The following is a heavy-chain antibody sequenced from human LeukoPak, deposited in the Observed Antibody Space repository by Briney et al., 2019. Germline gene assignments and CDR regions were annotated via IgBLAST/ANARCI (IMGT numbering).Heavy chain of an antibody. V-gene: IGHV4-59*01. CDR2: IYDSGST. D-gene: IGHD3-22*01. CDR3: ACLTTADAFDV. J-gene: IGHJ3*01. CDR1: GGSISSYY. Sequence: NPSETLSLTCTVSGGSISSYYWSWIRQPPGKGLEWIGYIYDSGSTNYNPSLKSRVTISVDTSKNQFSLKPSSVTAADTAVYYCACLTTADAFDVWGQGTMVTVSS.